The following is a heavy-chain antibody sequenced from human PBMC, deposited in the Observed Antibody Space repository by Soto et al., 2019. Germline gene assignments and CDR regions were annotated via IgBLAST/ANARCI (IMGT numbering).Heavy chain of an antibody. Sequence: PSETLSLTCAVSGGSISRSYWWSWVRQPPGKGLEWIGEIYHTGTTNYNPSLNSRVTISLDKSKNQFSLKLSSLTAADTAVYYCAARGDGNPRLDSWGQGTLVTVSS. V-gene: IGHV4-4*02. CDR1: GGSISRSYW. CDR2: IYHTGTT. J-gene: IGHJ5*01. D-gene: IGHD3-10*01. CDR3: AARGDGNPRLDS.